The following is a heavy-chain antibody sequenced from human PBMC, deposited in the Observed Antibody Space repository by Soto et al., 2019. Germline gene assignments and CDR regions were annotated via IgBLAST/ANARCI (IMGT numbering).Heavy chain of an antibody. CDR2: TYYRSKWYN. V-gene: IGHV6-1*01. CDR3: ARGIAALNPPSDNWFDP. CDR1: GDSVSSNSAA. J-gene: IGHJ5*02. Sequence: SQTLSLTCAISGDSVSSNSAAWNWLRQSPSRGLEWLGRTYYRSKWYNDYAVSVKSRITINPDTSKNQFSLQLNSVTPEDTAVYYCARGIAALNPPSDNWFDPWGQGTLVTVSS. D-gene: IGHD6-6*01.